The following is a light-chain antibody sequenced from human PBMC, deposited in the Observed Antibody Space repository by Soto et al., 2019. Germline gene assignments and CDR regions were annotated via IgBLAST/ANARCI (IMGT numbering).Light chain of an antibody. J-gene: IGKJ1*01. V-gene: IGKV3-15*01. Sequence: ERVMTQSPATLSVSPGERATLSCRASQSVSSNLAWYQQKPGQAPRLLIYGASTRATGIPARFSGSGSGTEFTLTISSLQSEDFAVYYCQQYNNWPQTFGPGTKGEIK. CDR2: GAS. CDR3: QQYNNWPQT. CDR1: QSVSSN.